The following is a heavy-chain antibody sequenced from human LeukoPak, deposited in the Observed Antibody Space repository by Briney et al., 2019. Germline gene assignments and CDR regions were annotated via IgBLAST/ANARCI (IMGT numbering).Heavy chain of an antibody. CDR2: IYGTGST. CDR1: GYSLGKNYY. Sequence: SETLSLTCAVSGYSLGKNYYWGWIRQPPGKGLEWIGRIYGTGSTSYNPSLMNRVTMSVDTSKRHFSLKLTSVTAAYTAVYYCTRYDSRGSASTRFDYWGQGIPVTISS. V-gene: IGHV4-38-2*01. D-gene: IGHD3-16*01. J-gene: IGHJ4*02. CDR3: TRYDSRGSASTRFDY.